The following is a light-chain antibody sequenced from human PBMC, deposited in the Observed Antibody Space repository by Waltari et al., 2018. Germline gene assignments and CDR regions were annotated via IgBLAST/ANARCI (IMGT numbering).Light chain of an antibody. CDR2: DAS. Sequence: ETVLTQSPGTLSLSPGARATLSCRASQSVSRTLAWYQQKPGPAPRLLIYDASIRATGTPDRFSGSGSGKDFSFTISRLEPEDFAVYYCQKYGTRPATFGEGTKVEIK. CDR1: QSVSRT. V-gene: IGKV3-20*01. CDR3: QKYGTRPAT. J-gene: IGKJ1*01.